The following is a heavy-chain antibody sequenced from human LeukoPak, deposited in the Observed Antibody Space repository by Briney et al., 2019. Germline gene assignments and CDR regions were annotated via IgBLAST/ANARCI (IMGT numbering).Heavy chain of an antibody. CDR2: IYYSGST. J-gene: IGHJ6*02. V-gene: IGHV4-59*01. CDR3: ARAKGIAVAGTLYYYYGMDV. Sequence: SETLSLTCTVSGGSISSYYWSWIRQPPGKGLEWIGYIYYSGSTNYNPSLKSRVTISVDTSKNQFSLKLSSVTAADTAVYYCARAKGIAVAGTLYYYYGMDVWGQGTTVTVSS. D-gene: IGHD6-19*01. CDR1: GGSISSYY.